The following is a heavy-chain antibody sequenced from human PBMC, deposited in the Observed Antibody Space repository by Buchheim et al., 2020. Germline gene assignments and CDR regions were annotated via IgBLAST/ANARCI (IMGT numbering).Heavy chain of an antibody. CDR1: GASITSYY. CDR3: GRAQSTRAPSTVVTN. J-gene: IGHJ4*02. Sequence: QVQLQESGPGLVKPSETLSLICIVSGASITSYYWSWLRQAPGKGLQWIGYISYSGSTNYNPSLKRRVTISADTSKNQFSLKVSSVTTADTALYYCGRAQSTRAPSTVVTNWGQGIL. D-gene: IGHD4-23*01. V-gene: IGHV4-59*01. CDR2: ISYSGST.